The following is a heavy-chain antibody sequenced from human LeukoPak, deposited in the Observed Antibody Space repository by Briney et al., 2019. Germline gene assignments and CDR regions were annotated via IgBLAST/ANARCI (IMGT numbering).Heavy chain of an antibody. CDR3: ARLRDYGPHLDY. CDR1: GGPISSGGSVCSSPSY. Sequence: PSETLSLTCTVSGGPISSGGSVCSSPSYWGWIRQPPGKGLEWIATILYTGSTYYNPSLKRRVTISSDTSKNQFSLKLTSVTAADTAVYYCARLRDYGPHLDYWGPGTLVTISS. D-gene: IGHD4-17*01. CDR2: ILYTGST. V-gene: IGHV4-39*01. J-gene: IGHJ4*02.